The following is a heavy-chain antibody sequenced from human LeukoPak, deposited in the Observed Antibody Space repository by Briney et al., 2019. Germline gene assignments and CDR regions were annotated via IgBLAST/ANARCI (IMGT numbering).Heavy chain of an antibody. V-gene: IGHV4-34*01. J-gene: IGHJ6*03. CDR3: ARERGLYYYYYYMDV. CDR1: GFTFSSYG. CDR2: INHSGST. Sequence: GSLRLSCAASGFTFSSYGMSWIRQPPGKGLEWIGEINHSGSTNYNPSLKSRVTISVDTSKNQFSLKLSSVTAADTAVYYCARERGLYYYYYYMDVWGKGTTVTVSS.